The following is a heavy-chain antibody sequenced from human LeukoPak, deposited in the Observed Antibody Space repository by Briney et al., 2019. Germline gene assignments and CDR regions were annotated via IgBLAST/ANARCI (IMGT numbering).Heavy chain of an antibody. Sequence: GGSLRLSCAASGFTFDDYAMHWVRQAPGKGLEWVSGISWNSGSIGYADSVKGRFTISRDNAKNSLNLQMNSLRAEDTALYYCARVPDSSGYYSPDYWGQGTLVTVSS. CDR1: GFTFDDYA. J-gene: IGHJ4*02. CDR2: ISWNSGSI. D-gene: IGHD3-22*01. CDR3: ARVPDSSGYYSPDY. V-gene: IGHV3-9*01.